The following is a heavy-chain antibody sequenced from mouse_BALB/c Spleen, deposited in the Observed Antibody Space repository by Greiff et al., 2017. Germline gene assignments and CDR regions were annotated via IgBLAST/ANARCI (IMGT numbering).Heavy chain of an antibody. J-gene: IGHJ2*01. V-gene: IGHV3-2*02. Sequence: EVQLQESGPGLVKPSQSLSLTCTVTGYSINSDYAWNWIRQFPGNKLEWMGYISYSGSTSYNPSLKSRISITRDTSKNQFFLQLNSVTTEDTATYYCARYDGFFDYWGQGTTLTVSS. D-gene: IGHD2-3*01. CDR2: ISYSGST. CDR1: GYSINSDYA. CDR3: ARYDGFFDY.